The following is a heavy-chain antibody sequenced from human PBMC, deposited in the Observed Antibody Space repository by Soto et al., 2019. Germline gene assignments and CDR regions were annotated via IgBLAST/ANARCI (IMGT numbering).Heavy chain of an antibody. Sequence: ASVKVSCKASGYTFTGYYMHWLRQAPGQGLEWMGWINPNSGGTNYAQKFQGRVTMTRDTCISTAYMELSRLISEDTAVYYCARGRRDIVVVPAATRDLNWFEPWGQGTMVTLSS. CDR2: INPNSGGT. CDR3: ARGRRDIVVVPAATRDLNWFEP. D-gene: IGHD2-2*01. CDR1: GYTFTGYY. V-gene: IGHV1-2*02. J-gene: IGHJ5*02.